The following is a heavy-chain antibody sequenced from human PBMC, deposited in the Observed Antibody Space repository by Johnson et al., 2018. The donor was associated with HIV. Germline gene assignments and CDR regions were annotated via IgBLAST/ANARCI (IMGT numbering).Heavy chain of an antibody. Sequence: VQLVESGGGLIQPGRSLRLSCAASGFTFDDFAMHWVRQAPGKGLVWVSRINADGSRTTYADSVKGRFTISRDNSKNTLYLQINSLRAEDTAVYYCARLRGAFDIWGQGTMVTVSS. J-gene: IGHJ3*02. V-gene: IGHV3-74*01. CDR1: GFTFDDFA. CDR3: ARLRGAFDI. CDR2: INADGSRT.